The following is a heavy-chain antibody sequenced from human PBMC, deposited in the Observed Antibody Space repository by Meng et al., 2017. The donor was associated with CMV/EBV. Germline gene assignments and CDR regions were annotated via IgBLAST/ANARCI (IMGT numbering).Heavy chain of an antibody. D-gene: IGHD4-17*01. CDR3: ARGGLRGFDY. V-gene: IGHV2-5*02. Sequence: QTTLKECGPPPVNPTQPPTLTCTFPGFSLSNSGVGVGWIRQPPGKALEWLALIYWDDDKRYSPSLKSRLTITKDTSKNQVVLTMTNMDPVDTATYYCARGGLRGFDYWGQGTLVTVSS. J-gene: IGHJ4*02. CDR2: IYWDDDK. CDR1: GFSLSNSGVG.